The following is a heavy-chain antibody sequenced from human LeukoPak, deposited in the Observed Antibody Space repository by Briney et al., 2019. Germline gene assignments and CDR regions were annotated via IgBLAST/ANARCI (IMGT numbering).Heavy chain of an antibody. Sequence: SETLSLTCTVSGGSISSYYWSWLRQPPGKGLEWIGYIYYSGSTNYNPSLKSRVTISVDTSKNQFSLKLSSVTAADTAVYYCARGVSSSWQDYWGQGTLVTVSS. CDR2: IYYSGST. CDR1: GGSISSYY. CDR3: ARGVSSSWQDY. D-gene: IGHD6-13*01. J-gene: IGHJ4*02. V-gene: IGHV4-59*01.